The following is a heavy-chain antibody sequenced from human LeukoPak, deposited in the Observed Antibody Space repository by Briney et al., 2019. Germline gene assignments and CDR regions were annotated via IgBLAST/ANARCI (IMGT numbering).Heavy chain of an antibody. Sequence: PSETLSLTCAVYGGSFSGYYWSWIRQPPGKGLEWIGYIYYSGSTYYNPSLKSRVTISVDTSKNQFSLKLSSVTAADTAVYYCARDYGYPWGQGTLVTVSS. V-gene: IGHV4-30-4*08. CDR3: ARDYGYP. CDR1: GGSFSGYY. D-gene: IGHD4-17*01. CDR2: IYYSGST. J-gene: IGHJ5*02.